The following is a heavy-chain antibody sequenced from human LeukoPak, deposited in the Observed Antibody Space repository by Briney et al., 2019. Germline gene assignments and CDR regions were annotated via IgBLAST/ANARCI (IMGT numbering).Heavy chain of an antibody. CDR1: GGSISSSSYY. D-gene: IGHD3-10*01. V-gene: IGHV4-39*07. J-gene: IGHJ4*02. Sequence: SETLSLTCTVSGGSISSSSYYWGWIRQPPGKGLEWIGSIYYSGSTYYNPSLKSRVTISVDTSKNQFSLKLSSVTAADTAVYYCARVDETQLLWFGFDYWGQGTLVTVSS. CDR2: IYYSGST. CDR3: ARVDETQLLWFGFDY.